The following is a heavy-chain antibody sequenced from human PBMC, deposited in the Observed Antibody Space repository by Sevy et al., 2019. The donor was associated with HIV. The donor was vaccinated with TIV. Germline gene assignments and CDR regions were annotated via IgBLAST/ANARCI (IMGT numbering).Heavy chain of an antibody. V-gene: IGHV3-23*01. J-gene: IGHJ3*02. D-gene: IGHD1-26*01. CDR3: AKNLSPRELTDAFDI. CDR2: ISGSGGNT. Sequence: GGSLRLSCAASGFTFSSYAMSWVRQAPGKGLEWVSAISGSGGNTYYENSVKGRLTISRDKSKNTLYLQMSSKGAENTAVYYCAKNLSPRELTDAFDIWGQGTMVTVSS. CDR1: GFTFSSYA.